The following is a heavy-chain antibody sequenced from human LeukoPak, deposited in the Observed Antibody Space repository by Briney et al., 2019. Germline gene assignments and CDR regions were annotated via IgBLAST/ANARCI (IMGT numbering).Heavy chain of an antibody. D-gene: IGHD1-7*01. CDR2: ISAHNGNT. Sequence: ASVKVSCKASGYTFTSYGISWVRQAPGQGLEWMGWISAHNGNTNYAQKLQGRVTMTTDTSTSTAYMELRSLRSDDTAVYYCARGNWNFGYYYYYMDVWGKGTTVTVSS. CDR3: ARGNWNFGYYYYYMDV. J-gene: IGHJ6*03. V-gene: IGHV1-18*01. CDR1: GYTFTSYG.